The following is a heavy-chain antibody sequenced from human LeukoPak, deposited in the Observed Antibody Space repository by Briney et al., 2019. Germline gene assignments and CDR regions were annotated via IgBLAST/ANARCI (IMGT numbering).Heavy chain of an antibody. V-gene: IGHV1-69*06. CDR2: IIPMLGTT. CDR3: ARGDYYGSGGFDY. D-gene: IGHD3-10*01. Sequence: SVRVSSKAAGDTFNIDTINGGGQAPGEGGEWRGGIIPMLGTTKYAQNSQGRVTITADKSTSTVYMELSSLRPEDTAVYYCARGDYYGSGGFDYWGQGNLVTVSS. CDR1: GDTFNIDT. J-gene: IGHJ4*02.